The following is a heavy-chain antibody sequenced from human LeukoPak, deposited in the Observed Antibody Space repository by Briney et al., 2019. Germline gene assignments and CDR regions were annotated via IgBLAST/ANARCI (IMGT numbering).Heavy chain of an antibody. CDR2: MYYSGST. CDR1: GASIISYY. CDR3: ARRSISGNSWDYFDY. Sequence: SETLSLTCTVSGASIISYYWSWIRQPPGKGLEWIAFMYYSGSTNYNPSLKGRVTISVDTSKNQFSLTLRSVTAADTAVYYCARRSISGNSWDYFDYWGQGTLVTVSS. J-gene: IGHJ4*02. V-gene: IGHV4-59*08. D-gene: IGHD4-23*01.